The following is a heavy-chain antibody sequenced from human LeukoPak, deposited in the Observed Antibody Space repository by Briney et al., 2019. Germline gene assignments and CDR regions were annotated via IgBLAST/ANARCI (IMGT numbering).Heavy chain of an antibody. CDR3: AKTYCSSTSCPPFDP. CDR2: ISWNSGSI. CDR1: GFTFDDYA. Sequence: PGRSLRLSCAASGFTFDDYAMHWVRQAPGKGLEWVSGISWNSGSIGYADSVKGRFTISRDNAKNSLYLQMNSLRAEDTAVYYCAKTYCSSTSCPPFDPWGQGTLVTVSS. D-gene: IGHD2-2*01. J-gene: IGHJ5*02. V-gene: IGHV3-9*01.